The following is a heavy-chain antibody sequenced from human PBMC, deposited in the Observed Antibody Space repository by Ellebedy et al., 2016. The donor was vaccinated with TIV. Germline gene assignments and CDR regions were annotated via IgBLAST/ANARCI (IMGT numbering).Heavy chain of an antibody. D-gene: IGHD2-21*02. Sequence: GESLKISXSASGFIFSSFPMYWVRQAPGKALEYVSGISSQGGSTNYADSVKGRFTISKDNSKNTVSLQMNGLGADDSAIYYCAREPACGGDCYSNYWGQGTQVIVSS. CDR1: GFIFSSFP. J-gene: IGHJ4*02. CDR2: ISSQGGST. CDR3: AREPACGGDCYSNY. V-gene: IGHV3-64*04.